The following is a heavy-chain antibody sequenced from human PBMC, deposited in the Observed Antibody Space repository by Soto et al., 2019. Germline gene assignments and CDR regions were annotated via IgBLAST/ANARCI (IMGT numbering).Heavy chain of an antibody. J-gene: IGHJ4*02. CDR1: GGSISSGGYY. D-gene: IGHD1-26*01. Sequence: SETLSLTCTVSGGSISSGGYYWSWIRQHPGKGLEWIGYIYYSGSTYYNPSLKSRVTISVDTSKNQFSLKLSSVTAADTAVYYCERVLGYSGSPRVIDYWGQGTLVTVYS. CDR2: IYYSGST. V-gene: IGHV4-31*03. CDR3: ERVLGYSGSPRVIDY.